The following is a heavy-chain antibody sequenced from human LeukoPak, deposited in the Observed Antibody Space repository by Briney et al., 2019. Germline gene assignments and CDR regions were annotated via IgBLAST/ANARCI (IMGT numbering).Heavy chain of an antibody. Sequence: GGSLRLSCVASGFTFSDYYMTWIRQAPGKGLEWVSHISSGSSFTNYIDSVRDRFTISRDNAKKSVYLQMNSLRAEDSAVYYCAKRSPLSYFDDWGQGTLVTVSS. D-gene: IGHD1-26*01. J-gene: IGHJ4*02. CDR2: ISSGSSFT. CDR1: GFTFSDYY. CDR3: AKRSPLSYFDD. V-gene: IGHV3-11*03.